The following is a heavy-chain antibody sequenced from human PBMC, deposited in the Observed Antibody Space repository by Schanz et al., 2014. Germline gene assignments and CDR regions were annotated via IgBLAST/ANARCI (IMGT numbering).Heavy chain of an antibody. CDR3: ARAPVTVGPYHYYMDV. Sequence: PGGSLRLSCAASGFSFSDYYMSWIRQAPGKGLEWISFINTGSNYINYADSVKGRFTISRDNTKNSLFLQLNSLRADDTAVYYCARAPVTVGPYHYYMDVWGKGTTVNVSS. J-gene: IGHJ6*03. D-gene: IGHD4-17*01. CDR1: GFSFSDYY. CDR2: INTGSNYI. V-gene: IGHV3-11*05.